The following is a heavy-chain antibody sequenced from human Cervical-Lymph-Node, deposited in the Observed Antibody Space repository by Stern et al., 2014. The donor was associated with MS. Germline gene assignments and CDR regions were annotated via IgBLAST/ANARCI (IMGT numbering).Heavy chain of an antibody. CDR2: ISSNGSTI. CDR3: ARDSPSWGWCFDY. Sequence: VQLVESGGGLFKPGGSLRLSCAASGFTFSDYYMSWLRQAPGKGLEWVSYISSNGSTIYYADSVKGRFTISRDNAKNSLYLQMNSLRAEDTAVYYCARDSPSWGWCFDYWGQGTLVTVSS. J-gene: IGHJ4*02. D-gene: IGHD6-19*01. CDR1: GFTFSDYY. V-gene: IGHV3-11*01.